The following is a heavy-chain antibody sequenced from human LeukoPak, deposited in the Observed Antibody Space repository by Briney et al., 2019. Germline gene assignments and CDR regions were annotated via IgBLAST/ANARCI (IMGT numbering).Heavy chain of an antibody. V-gene: IGHV1-18*01. CDR2: ITPYNGNT. CDR1: GYTLTSYG. D-gene: IGHD3-3*01. Sequence: ASVKVSCKASGYTLTSYGIGWVRQAPGQGLEWMGWITPYNGNTNYAQKLQGRVTMTTDTSTSTAYMELRSLRSDDTAVYYCARAVPPNLEWFYYWGQGTLVTVSS. CDR3: ARAVPPNLEWFYY. J-gene: IGHJ4*02.